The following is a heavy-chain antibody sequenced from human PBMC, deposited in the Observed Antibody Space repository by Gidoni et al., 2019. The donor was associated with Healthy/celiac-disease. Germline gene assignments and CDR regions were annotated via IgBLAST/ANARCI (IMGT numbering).Heavy chain of an antibody. V-gene: IGHV4-59*08. CDR2: IYYSGST. D-gene: IGHD6-19*01. CDR1: GGSISSYY. Sequence: QVQLQESGPGLVKPSETLSLTCTVSGGSISSYYWSWIRQPPGKGLEWIGYIYYSGSTNYNPPLKSRVTISVETSKNQFSLKLSSVTAADTAVYYCARQGYSSGWSSPESNWFDPWGQGTLVTVSS. J-gene: IGHJ5*02. CDR3: ARQGYSSGWSSPESNWFDP.